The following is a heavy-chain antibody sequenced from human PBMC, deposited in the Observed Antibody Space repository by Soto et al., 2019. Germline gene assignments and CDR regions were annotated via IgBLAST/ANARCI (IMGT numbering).Heavy chain of an antibody. V-gene: IGHV1-69*13. CDR3: ARADFGGVVIEGVGAFDI. D-gene: IGHD3-16*01. Sequence: SVKVSCKASGCTFSSYAISCVRQAPGQVLEWMGGIIPIFGTANYAQKFQGRVTITADESTSTAYMELSSLRSEDTAVYYCARADFGGVVIEGVGAFDIWGQGTMVTVSS. CDR1: GCTFSSYA. J-gene: IGHJ3*02. CDR2: IIPIFGTA.